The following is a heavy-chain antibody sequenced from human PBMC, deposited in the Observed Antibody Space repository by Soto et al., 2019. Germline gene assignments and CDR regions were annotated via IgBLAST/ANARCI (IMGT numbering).Heavy chain of an antibody. CDR2: IYYSGST. D-gene: IGHD1-26*01. J-gene: IGHJ3*02. CDR1: GGSISSYY. V-gene: IGHV4-59*01. CDR3: ARDPVSGSYGGAFDI. Sequence: QVQLQESGPGLVKPSETLSLTCTVSGGSISSYYWSWIRQPPGKGLEWIGYIYYSGSTNYNPSLKSRVTRSGDTSKNQFSLKLSSVTAADTAVYYCARDPVSGSYGGAFDIWGQGTMVTVSS.